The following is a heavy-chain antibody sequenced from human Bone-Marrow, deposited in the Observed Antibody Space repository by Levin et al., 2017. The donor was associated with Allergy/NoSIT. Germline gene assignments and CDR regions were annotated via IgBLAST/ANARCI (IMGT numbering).Heavy chain of an antibody. CDR2: MKQDGTEK. CDR3: ARDGPVGYFYEGTGYFEN. V-gene: IGHV3-7*01. Sequence: GGSLRLSCAASGFTFTSYWINWLRQAPGKGLEWVANMKQDGTEKYYADSVKGRFTISRDNAKNSLYLQMNSLRAEDTAVYYCARDGPVGYFYEGTGYFENWGVGALVTVSS. CDR1: GFTFTSYW. J-gene: IGHJ4*02. D-gene: IGHD2-8*02.